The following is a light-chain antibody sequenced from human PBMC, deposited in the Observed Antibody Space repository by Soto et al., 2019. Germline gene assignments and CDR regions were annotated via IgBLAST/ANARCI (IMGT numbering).Light chain of an antibody. V-gene: IGLV1-40*01. CDR2: GNN. Sequence: QSVLTQPPSVSGAPGQRVTISCTGSSSNIGAGHDVHWYQQLPGTAPKLLIFGNNNRPSGVPDRFSGSKPGTSASLAITGLQAEDEADYYCQSYDTKLSSYVFGTGTKLTVL. CDR3: QSYDTKLSSYV. CDR1: SSNIGAGHD. J-gene: IGLJ1*01.